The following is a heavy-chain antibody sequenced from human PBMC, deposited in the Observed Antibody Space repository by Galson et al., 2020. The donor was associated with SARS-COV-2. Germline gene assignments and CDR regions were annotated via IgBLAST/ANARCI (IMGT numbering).Heavy chain of an antibody. D-gene: IGHD2-8*01. Sequence: SETLSLTCAVSGTSISSGSYSWNCIRQPPGKGLEWIGYISHSGGTYYNPSLKSRVTISGDRSKNQFSLRLSSVTAADTAVYYCARCHCGVYAPEAFDVWGPGTRVTVAS. CDR2: ISHSGGT. CDR3: ARCHCGVYAPEAFDV. CDR1: GTSISSGSYS. V-gene: IGHV4-30-2*01. J-gene: IGHJ3*01.